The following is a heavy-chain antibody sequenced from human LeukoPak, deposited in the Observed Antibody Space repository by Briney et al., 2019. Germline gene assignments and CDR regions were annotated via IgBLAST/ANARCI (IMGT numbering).Heavy chain of an antibody. CDR2: IYYSGST. CDR1: GGSISSSSYY. V-gene: IGHV4-39*02. Sequence: SETLSLTCTVSGGSISSSSYYWGWIRQPPGKGLEWIGSIYYSGSTYYNPSLKSRVTISVDTSKNQFSLKLSSVTAADTAVYYCARDQEYSSGWPNYFDYWGQGTLVTVSS. D-gene: IGHD6-19*01. J-gene: IGHJ4*02. CDR3: ARDQEYSSGWPNYFDY.